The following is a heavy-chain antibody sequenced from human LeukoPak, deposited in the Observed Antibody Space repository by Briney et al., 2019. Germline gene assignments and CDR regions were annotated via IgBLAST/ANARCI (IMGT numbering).Heavy chain of an antibody. Sequence: GGSLRLSCAASGFTFSSYWMTWGRQAPGKGLEWVANIKYDGSEKYYVDSVKGRFTISRDNAKNSLYLQMNSLGAEDTALYYCAKDGGGYCSSTSCYAWGGYYFDYWGQGTLVTVSS. CDR2: IKYDGSEK. V-gene: IGHV3-7*03. D-gene: IGHD2-2*03. J-gene: IGHJ4*02. CDR3: AKDGGGYCSSTSCYAWGGYYFDY. CDR1: GFTFSSYW.